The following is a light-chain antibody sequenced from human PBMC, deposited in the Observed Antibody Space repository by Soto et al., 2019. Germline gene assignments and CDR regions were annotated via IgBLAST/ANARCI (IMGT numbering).Light chain of an antibody. CDR2: EVS. CDR1: NSDVGGYNY. V-gene: IGLV2-14*01. J-gene: IGLJ1*01. Sequence: QSSMTQAASVSGSPGQSITIACTGTNSDVGGYNYVSWYQQHPGKAPKLMIYEVSNRPSGVSNRFSGSKSGNTASLTISGLQAEDEADYYRSSYTSSSTYVFGTGTKVTVL. CDR3: SSYTSSSTYV.